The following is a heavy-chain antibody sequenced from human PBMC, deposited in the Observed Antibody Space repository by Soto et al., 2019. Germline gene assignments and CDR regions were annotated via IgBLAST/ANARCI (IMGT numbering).Heavy chain of an antibody. D-gene: IGHD3-10*01. J-gene: IGHJ4*02. CDR1: GFTFSTYA. V-gene: IGHV3-33*01. Sequence: QVQLVESGGGVVQPGRSLRLSCVASGFTFSTYAMHWVRQAPGKGLEWVALIWYDGSNKYYADSVKGRFTISRDNSKKTLYLQMNRLRADDTGVYYCAREGSALVTSGSYFHYWGPGPPVTVSS. CDR3: AREGSALVTSGSYFHY. CDR2: IWYDGSNK.